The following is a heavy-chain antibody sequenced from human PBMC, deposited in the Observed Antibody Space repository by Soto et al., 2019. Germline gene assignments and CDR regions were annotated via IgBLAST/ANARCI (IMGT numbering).Heavy chain of an antibody. D-gene: IGHD3-3*01. CDR2: SYPADSDT. Sequence: GESLKISCKGSGYSFTSYWIGWVRQMPGKGLEWMGISYPADSDTRYSPSFQGQVTISADKSISTAYLQRSSLKASDTAMYYCARRPGTYYNFWSGLDVWGQGATVTVSS. V-gene: IGHV5-51*01. J-gene: IGHJ6*02. CDR1: GYSFTSYW. CDR3: ARRPGTYYNFWSGLDV.